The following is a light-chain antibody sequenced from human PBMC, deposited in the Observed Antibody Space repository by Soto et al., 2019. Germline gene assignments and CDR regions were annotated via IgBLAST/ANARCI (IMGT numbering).Light chain of an antibody. V-gene: IGKV3-20*01. J-gene: IGKJ5*01. CDR1: QSVMSNY. Sequence: EIVLTQSPGTQSLSPGERATLSCRASQSVMSNYVAWYHQKPGQAPRLLISGASTRAAGIPDRFSGSGSGTDFTLTISSLEPEDLAVYYCQQYGKLPITFGQGTRLEI. CDR2: GAS. CDR3: QQYGKLPIT.